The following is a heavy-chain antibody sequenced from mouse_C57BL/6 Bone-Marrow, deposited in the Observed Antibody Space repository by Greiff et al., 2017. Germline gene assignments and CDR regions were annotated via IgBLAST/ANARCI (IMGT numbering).Heavy chain of an antibody. CDR2: ISAGGSCT. CDR1: GFTFSSYA. Sequence: EVQRVESGGGLVKPGGSLKLSCAASGFTFSSYAMTWVRQTPGKRLEWVATISAGGSCTYYPDNVKGRFTITRDNAKNKLYLQMSHLKSEDTAMYYCARWYDYDCAMDYWGQGTSVTVSS. J-gene: IGHJ4*01. V-gene: IGHV5-4*01. D-gene: IGHD2-4*01. CDR3: ARWYDYDCAMDY.